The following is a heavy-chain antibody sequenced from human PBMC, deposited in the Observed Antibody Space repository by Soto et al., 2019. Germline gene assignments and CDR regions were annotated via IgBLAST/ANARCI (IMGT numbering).Heavy chain of an antibody. CDR2: ISGSGGNT. Sequence: GGSLRLSCAASGFPFSSYAMNWVRQAPGKGLEWVSTISGSGGNTYYADSVKGRFTISRDNSENTLHLQMNSLRAGDTAFYYCAKALTYCSSYVCYAGTPPPFEYWGQGTLVTVSS. J-gene: IGHJ4*02. D-gene: IGHD2-2*01. V-gene: IGHV3-23*01. CDR3: AKALTYCSSYVCYAGTPPPFEY. CDR1: GFPFSSYA.